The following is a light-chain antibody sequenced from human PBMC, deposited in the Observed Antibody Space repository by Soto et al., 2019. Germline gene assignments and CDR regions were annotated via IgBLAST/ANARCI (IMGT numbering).Light chain of an antibody. CDR2: DVR. CDR3: FSSSTIISGHV. V-gene: IGLV2-14*03. Sequence: QSVLTQPASVSGSPGQSITISSIGTNSDLGTYNSVSWYQQHPDKAPQLIIYDVRYRPSGVSDRFSGSMSGATASLIISGLQADDEADYYCFSSSTIISGHVLGTGTKLTVL. CDR1: NSDLGTYNS. J-gene: IGLJ1*01.